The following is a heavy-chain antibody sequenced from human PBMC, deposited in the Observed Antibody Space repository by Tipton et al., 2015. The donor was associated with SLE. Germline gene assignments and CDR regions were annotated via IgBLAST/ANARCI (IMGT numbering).Heavy chain of an antibody. Sequence: SLRLSCAASGFTFSSYWMSWVRQAPGKGLEWVANIKQDGSEKYYVDSVKGRFTISRDNAKNSPYLQMNSLRAEDTAVYYCARDGPQREYSSSSPGGYWGQGTLVTVSS. V-gene: IGHV3-7*01. D-gene: IGHD6-6*01. CDR1: GFTFSSYW. CDR3: ARDGPQREYSSSSPGGY. J-gene: IGHJ4*02. CDR2: IKQDGSEK.